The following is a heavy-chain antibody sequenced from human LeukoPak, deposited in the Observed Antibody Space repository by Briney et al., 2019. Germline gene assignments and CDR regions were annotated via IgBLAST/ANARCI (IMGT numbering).Heavy chain of an antibody. CDR3: ARGDYYDFQFDP. J-gene: IGHJ5*02. CDR2: IYYSGNT. V-gene: IGHV4-39*07. Sequence: SETLSLTCTVSGGSISSSGYYWGRIRQPPGKGLEWIGSIYYSGNTYYNPSLKSRVTISVDTSKNQFSLKLSSVTAADTAVYYCARGDYYDFQFDPWGQGTLVTVSS. D-gene: IGHD3-22*01. CDR1: GGSISSSGYY.